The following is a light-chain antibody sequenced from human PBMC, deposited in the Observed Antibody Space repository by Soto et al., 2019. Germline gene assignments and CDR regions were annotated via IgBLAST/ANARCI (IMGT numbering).Light chain of an antibody. Sequence: DIQMTQSPSTLSASVGDRVSITCLASQSISRQLDWYQQKPGKAPNLLIYQASNLETGVPSRFTGSGSGTEVTITISSLPPDDLATYYGLQYQIYWTFGQGTKVEV. V-gene: IGKV1-5*03. CDR1: QSISRQ. CDR3: LQYQIYWT. J-gene: IGKJ1*01. CDR2: QAS.